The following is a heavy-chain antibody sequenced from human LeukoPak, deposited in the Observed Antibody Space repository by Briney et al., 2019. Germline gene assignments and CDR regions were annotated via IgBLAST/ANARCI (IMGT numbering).Heavy chain of an antibody. Sequence: ASVKVSCNAFGYTFTSYAMNWVRQAPGQGLEWMGWIGGYKGHTNYAPKFQGRVTLTTDTTTNTVYMELRSLISDDTAVYYCARDSPLLAVAGSPDSWGQGTLVIVSS. J-gene: IGHJ4*02. D-gene: IGHD6-19*01. CDR1: GYTFTSYA. CDR3: ARDSPLLAVAGSPDS. V-gene: IGHV1-18*01. CDR2: IGGYKGHT.